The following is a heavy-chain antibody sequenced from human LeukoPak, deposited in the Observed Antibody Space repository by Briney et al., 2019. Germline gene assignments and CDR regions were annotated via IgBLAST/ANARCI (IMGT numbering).Heavy chain of an antibody. J-gene: IGHJ6*03. CDR1: GFTVSSNY. V-gene: IGHV3-30*02. D-gene: IGHD6-19*01. CDR3: ARVPPDYSSGWTVRQPYYYYYYMDV. CDR2: IQYDGSNQ. Sequence: GGSLRLSCAASGFTVSSNYMSWVRQAPGKGLEWVAYIQYDGSNQQYADSVKGRFIISRDRSKNIPYLQMNSLRAEDTAVYYCARVPPDYSSGWTVRQPYYYYYYMDVWGKGTTVTVSS.